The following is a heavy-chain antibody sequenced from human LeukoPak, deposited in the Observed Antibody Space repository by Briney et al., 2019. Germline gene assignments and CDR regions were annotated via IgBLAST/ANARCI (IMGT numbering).Heavy chain of an antibody. Sequence: GGSLRLSCAASGFTFSSYAMSWVRQAPGKGLEWVSAISGSGGSTYYADSVKGRFTISRDNSKNTLYLKMNSLRAEDTAVYYCARRAYYDSSGYPRNFDYWGQGTLVTVSS. V-gene: IGHV3-23*01. CDR3: ARRAYYDSSGYPRNFDY. D-gene: IGHD3-22*01. CDR1: GFTFSSYA. CDR2: ISGSGGST. J-gene: IGHJ4*02.